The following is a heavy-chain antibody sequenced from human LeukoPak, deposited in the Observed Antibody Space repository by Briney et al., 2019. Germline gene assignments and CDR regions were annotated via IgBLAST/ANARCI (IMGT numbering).Heavy chain of an antibody. CDR3: ARDGELRYFDWLSIDY. CDR2: INPNSGGT. CDR1: GYAFSAGYY. Sequence: ASVKVSCKASGYAFSAGYYMHWVRQAPGQGLEWMGWINPNSGGTKYAQEFQGRVTMTRDTSISTAYMELSRLRSDDTAVYYCARDGELRYFDWLSIDYWGQGTLVTVSS. D-gene: IGHD3-9*01. J-gene: IGHJ4*02. V-gene: IGHV1-2*02.